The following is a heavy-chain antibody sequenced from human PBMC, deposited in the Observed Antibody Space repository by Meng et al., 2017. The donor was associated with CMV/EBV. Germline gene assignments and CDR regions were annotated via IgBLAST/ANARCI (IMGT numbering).Heavy chain of an antibody. CDR2: ISGSGGST. V-gene: IGHV3-23*01. D-gene: IGHD6-19*01. Sequence: GESLKISCAASGFTFSSYAMSWVRQAPGKGLEWVSAISGSGGSTYYADSVKGRFTIYRDNSKNTLDLQMNSLRAEDTAVYYCEKDQWDYWGQGTLVTVSS. CDR3: EKDQWDY. J-gene: IGHJ4*02. CDR1: GFTFSSYA.